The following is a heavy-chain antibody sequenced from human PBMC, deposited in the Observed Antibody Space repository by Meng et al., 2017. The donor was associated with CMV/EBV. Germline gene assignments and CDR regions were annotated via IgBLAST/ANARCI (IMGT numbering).Heavy chain of an antibody. V-gene: IGHV3-74*01. J-gene: IGHJ5*02. CDR1: GFTFSSYW. CDR3: ARGGANMVRGLLDWFDP. CDR2: INSDGSST. Sequence: SCAASGFTFSSYWMHWVRQAPGKGLVWVSRINSDGSSTSYADSVKGRFTISRDNAKNTLYLQMNSLRAEDTAVYYCARGGANMVRGLLDWFDPWGQGTLVTVSS. D-gene: IGHD3-10*01.